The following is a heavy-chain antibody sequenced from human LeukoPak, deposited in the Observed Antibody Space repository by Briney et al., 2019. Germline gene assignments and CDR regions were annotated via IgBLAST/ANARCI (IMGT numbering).Heavy chain of an antibody. J-gene: IGHJ3*02. D-gene: IGHD3-3*01. Sequence: ASVKVSCKASGYSFADYYMHWVRQAPGQGLEWMGIINPSGGSTSYAQKFQGRVTMTRDMSTSTVYMELSSLRSEDTAVYYCARDRSGAFDIWGQGTMVTVSS. CDR1: GYSFADYY. V-gene: IGHV1-46*01. CDR2: INPSGGST. CDR3: ARDRSGAFDI.